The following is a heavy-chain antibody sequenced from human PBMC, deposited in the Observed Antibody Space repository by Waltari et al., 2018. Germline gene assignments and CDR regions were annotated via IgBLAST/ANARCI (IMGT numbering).Heavy chain of an antibody. Sequence: EVQLVESGGGLVQPGGSRRLACAVSEFPCTATWMHWVRHPPGKGLGGVSRISPDGSDTNYADSVKGRFTISRDNAKNTLYLQMHSLRAEDTAVYYCAHLFVIRTFDAFDIWGQGTMVTVSS. V-gene: IGHV3-74*01. D-gene: IGHD3-10*01. CDR3: AHLFVIRTFDAFDI. CDR1: EFPCTATW. CDR2: ISPDGSDT. J-gene: IGHJ3*02.